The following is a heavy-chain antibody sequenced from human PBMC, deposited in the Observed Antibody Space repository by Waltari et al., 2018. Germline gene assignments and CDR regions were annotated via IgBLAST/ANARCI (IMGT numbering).Heavy chain of an antibody. CDR1: GGSISSSSYY. J-gene: IGHJ4*02. D-gene: IGHD3-10*01. CDR2: FYYSGST. Sequence: QLQLQESGPGLVKPSETLSLTCTVSGGSISSSSYYWGWIRQPPGKGLEWLGRFYYSGSTYYNPSLKSRVTISVDTSKNQFSLKLSSVTAADTAVYYCARGNPYDGSGPHIDYWGQGTLVTVSS. V-gene: IGHV4-39*07. CDR3: ARGNPYDGSGPHIDY.